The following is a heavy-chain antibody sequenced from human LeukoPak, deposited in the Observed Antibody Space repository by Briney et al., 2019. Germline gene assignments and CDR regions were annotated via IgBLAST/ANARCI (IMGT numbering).Heavy chain of an antibody. CDR2: INHSGST. CDR3: ARGRDYAYY. Sequence: SETLSLTCAVYGGSFSGYYWSWIRQPPGKGLEWIGEINHSGSTNYNPSLKSRVTISVDTSKNQFSLKLSSVTAADTAVYYCARGRDYAYYWGQGTLVTVSS. CDR1: GGSFSGYY. D-gene: IGHD4-17*01. J-gene: IGHJ4*02. V-gene: IGHV4-34*01.